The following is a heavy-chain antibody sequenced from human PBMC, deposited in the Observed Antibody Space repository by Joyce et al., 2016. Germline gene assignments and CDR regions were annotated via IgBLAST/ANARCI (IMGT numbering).Heavy chain of an antibody. CDR2: IGASGGGR. V-gene: IGHV3-23*04. CDR1: QTRSNNYV. D-gene: IGHD2-15*01. J-gene: IGHJ3*01. CDR3: ARAMTVVVAYTLRDGFDV. Sequence: EMQLEESGGTLVHPGGSLSLSCTVSQTRSNNYVMAGVRQGPGKGVEWVSAIGASGGGRYYADSVRGRLTGSRDNSKNTMYLQMTSLQTEDTAIYYGARAMTVVVAYTLRDGFDVWGRGTLVAVSS.